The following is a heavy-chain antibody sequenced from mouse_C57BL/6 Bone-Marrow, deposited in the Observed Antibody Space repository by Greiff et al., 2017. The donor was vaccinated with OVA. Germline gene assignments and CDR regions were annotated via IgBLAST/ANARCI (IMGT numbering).Heavy chain of an antibody. Sequence: EVQLVESGGGLVQPGGSLKLSCAASGFTFSDYGMAWVRQAPRKGPEWVAFISNLAYSIYYADTVTGRFTISRENAKNTLYLEMSSLRSEDTAMYYCARDYYGGDFDVWGTGTTVTVSS. V-gene: IGHV5-15*01. CDR1: GFTFSDYG. D-gene: IGHD1-1*01. CDR2: ISNLAYSI. CDR3: ARDYYGGDFDV. J-gene: IGHJ1*03.